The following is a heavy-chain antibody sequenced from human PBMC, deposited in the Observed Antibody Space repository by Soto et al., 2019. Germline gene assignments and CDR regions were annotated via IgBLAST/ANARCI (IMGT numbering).Heavy chain of an antibody. Sequence: ASVKVSCKASGDTFSSYAISWVRQAPGQGLEWMGGIIPIFGTANYAQKFQGRVTITADESASTAYMELSSLRSEDTAVYYCARDGSGYRSRASPMDVWGQGTTVTVSS. CDR2: IIPIFGTA. CDR3: ARDGSGYRSRASPMDV. D-gene: IGHD3-22*01. J-gene: IGHJ6*02. V-gene: IGHV1-69*13. CDR1: GDTFSSYA.